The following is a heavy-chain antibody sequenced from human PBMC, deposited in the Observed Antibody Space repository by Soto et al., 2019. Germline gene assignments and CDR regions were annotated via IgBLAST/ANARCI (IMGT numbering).Heavy chain of an antibody. CDR2: IYYSGST. CDR3: ARGVEDFWSGYPMHFDY. Sequence: PSETLSLTCTVSGGSISSYYWSWIRQPPGKGLEWIGYIYYSGSTNYNPSLKSRVTISVDTSKNQFSLKLSSVTAADTAVYYCARGVEDFWSGYPMHFDYWGQGTLVTVSS. J-gene: IGHJ4*02. V-gene: IGHV4-59*08. CDR1: GGSISSYY. D-gene: IGHD3-3*01.